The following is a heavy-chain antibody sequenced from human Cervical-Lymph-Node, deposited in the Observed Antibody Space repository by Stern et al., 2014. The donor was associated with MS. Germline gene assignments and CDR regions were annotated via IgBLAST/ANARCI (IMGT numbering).Heavy chain of an antibody. V-gene: IGHV1-3*01. CDR3: ARDLSGHSKNFDY. J-gene: IGHJ4*02. CDR1: GYTFTSKT. Sequence: QVQLVQSGAEVKRPGASVKVSCKASGYTFTSKTMHWVRQAPGQGLEWMGWINVGNGNTKYAQVFEGRVSMTSDISARTAYMELSSLKSEDTAVYYCARDLSGHSKNFDYWGQGTQVSVSS. D-gene: IGHD3-22*01. CDR2: INVGNGNT.